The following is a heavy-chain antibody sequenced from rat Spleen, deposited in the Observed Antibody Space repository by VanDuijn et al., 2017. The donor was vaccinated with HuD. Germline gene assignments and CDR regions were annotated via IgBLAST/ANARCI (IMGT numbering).Heavy chain of an antibody. Sequence: EVQLQESGPGLVKPSQSLSLTCSVTGYSISSAYRWNWIRKFPGNKMEWIGHISYSGSTSYNPSLKSRISITRDTSKNQFFLQLNSVTTEDTATYYCAMSGYYSSYTRLMDVWGQGASVTVSS. J-gene: IGHJ4*01. CDR3: AMSGYYSSYTRLMDV. CDR1: GYSISSAY. CDR2: ISYSGST. D-gene: IGHD1-2*01. V-gene: IGHV3-1*01.